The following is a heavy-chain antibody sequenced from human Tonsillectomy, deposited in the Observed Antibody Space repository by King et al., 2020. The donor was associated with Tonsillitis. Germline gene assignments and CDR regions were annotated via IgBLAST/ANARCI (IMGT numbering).Heavy chain of an antibody. CDR2: INPSGGST. D-gene: IGHD3-22*01. J-gene: IGHJ5*02. CDR1: AYSFTKYY. Sequence: QLVQSGAEVKKPGASVKVSCKASAYSFTKYYMHWVRQAPGQGLEWMGIINPSGGSTTYAQKFQGRVTMTTDTSTSTVYMELNSLRSEDTAIYYCGSGYFYDSSGEAWFDPWGQGTLVTVSA. V-gene: IGHV1-46*03. CDR3: GSGYFYDSSGEAWFDP.